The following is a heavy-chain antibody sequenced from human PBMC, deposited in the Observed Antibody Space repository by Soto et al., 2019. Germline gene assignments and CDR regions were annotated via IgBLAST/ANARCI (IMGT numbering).Heavy chain of an antibody. V-gene: IGHV3-15*07. CDR1: GFNFSDAW. Sequence: EVQLVESGGDLVKPGGSLRLSCAASGFNFSDAWMNWVRQAPGKGLEWVDHVKTKADGGTTEYAASVKGRFSVSRDDSRNTLYLQMNSLKSEDTAMYYCTTLGPSWGQGTLLVVSS. CDR3: TTLGPS. J-gene: IGHJ4*02. CDR2: VKTKADGGTT.